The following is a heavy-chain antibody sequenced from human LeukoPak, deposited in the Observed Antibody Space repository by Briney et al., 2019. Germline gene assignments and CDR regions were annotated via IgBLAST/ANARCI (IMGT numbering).Heavy chain of an antibody. CDR1: GFTFSSYS. CDR3: ARKFYDFWSGYGG. J-gene: IGHJ4*02. CDR2: ISSSSSYI. V-gene: IGHV3-21*01. D-gene: IGHD3-3*01. Sequence: PGGSLRLSCAASGFTFSSYSMNWVRQAPGKGLEWVSSISSSSSYIYYADSVKGRFTISRDNAKNSLYLQMNSLRAEDTAVYYCARKFYDFWSGYGGWGQGTLVTVSS.